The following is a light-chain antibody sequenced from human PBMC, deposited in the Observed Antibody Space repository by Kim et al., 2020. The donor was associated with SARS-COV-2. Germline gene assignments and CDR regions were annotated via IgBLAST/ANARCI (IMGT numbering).Light chain of an antibody. CDR2: GAS. V-gene: IGKV3D-7*01. Sequence: PGERVTLSCRASQSVSSSYLTWYQQTAGQAPRLLNCGASSRATSIPARFSGSGSRTDFTLTISSLQPEDFADYYWQQDYSLLTFGGGTKVDIK. CDR1: QSVSSSY. J-gene: IGKJ4*01. CDR3: QQDYSLLT.